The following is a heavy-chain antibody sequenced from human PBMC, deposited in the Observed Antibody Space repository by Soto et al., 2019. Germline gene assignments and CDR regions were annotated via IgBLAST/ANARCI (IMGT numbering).Heavy chain of an antibody. D-gene: IGHD6-6*01. V-gene: IGHV4-39*01. Sequence: SETLSLTCTVSGGSISSSSYYWGWIRQPPGKGLEWIGSIYYSGSTYYNPSLKSRVTISVDTSKNQFSLKLSPVTAADTAVYYCARRPAGSSSSLDWFDPWGQGTLVTVSS. CDR2: IYYSGST. CDR1: GGSISSSSYY. J-gene: IGHJ5*02. CDR3: ARRPAGSSSSLDWFDP.